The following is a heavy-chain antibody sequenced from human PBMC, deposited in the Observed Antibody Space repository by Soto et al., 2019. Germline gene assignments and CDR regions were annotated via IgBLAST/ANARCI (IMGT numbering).Heavy chain of an antibody. CDR3: ARDRSGITGKTRNIYAMDV. CDR2: TVPITLST. J-gene: IGHJ6*02. D-gene: IGHD6-13*01. Sequence: QVQLVQSAAEVKKPGSSVRVSCKASGGTLSSYAISWVRQAPGQGLDWVGGTVPITLSTHYAQKVQGRVIITADEATNTVYMDLSSLRSEDTAVYYCARDRSGITGKTRNIYAMDVWGQGTTVTV. CDR1: GGTLSSYA. V-gene: IGHV1-69*01.